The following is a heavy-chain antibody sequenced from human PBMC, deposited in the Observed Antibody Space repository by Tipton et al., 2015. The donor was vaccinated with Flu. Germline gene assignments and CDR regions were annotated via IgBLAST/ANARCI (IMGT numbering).Heavy chain of an antibody. D-gene: IGHD3-22*01. Sequence: QLVQSGAEVKKPGESLKISCKDSGDSFTYYWIGWVRQMPGKGLEWMGLIYPANSDTRYSPSFRGQVTLSADKSINTAYLHWSSVKASDTAMYYCAREDYYDSSGQSPNDPFDLWGQGTMVTVSS. CDR3: AREDYYDSSGQSPNDPFDL. J-gene: IGHJ3*01. CDR1: GDSFTYYW. V-gene: IGHV5-51*03. CDR2: IYPANSDT.